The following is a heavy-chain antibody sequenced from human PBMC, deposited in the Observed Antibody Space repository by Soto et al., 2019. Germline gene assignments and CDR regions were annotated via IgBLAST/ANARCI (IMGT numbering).Heavy chain of an antibody. Sequence: ASVKVSCKASGYTFTSYYMHWVRQATGQGLEWMGIINPSGGSTSYAQKFQGRVTMTRDTYTSTVYMELSSLRSEDTAVYYCASYRQYDILTGHGSYYFDYWGQGTLVTVSS. CDR3: ASYRQYDILTGHGSYYFDY. CDR1: GYTFTSYY. D-gene: IGHD3-9*01. V-gene: IGHV1-46*03. CDR2: INPSGGST. J-gene: IGHJ4*02.